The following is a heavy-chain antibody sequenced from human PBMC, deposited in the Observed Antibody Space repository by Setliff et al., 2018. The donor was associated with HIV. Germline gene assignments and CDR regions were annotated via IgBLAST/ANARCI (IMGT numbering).Heavy chain of an antibody. V-gene: IGHV1-69-2*01. CDR3: AAEGNIFDL. Sequence: ASVKVSCKASGYRFTNHNIHWVQQAPGKGLNWMGRVDPANGKTIYAEKFQGRVSIIADTSIDTAYMELNSLRSEDTAVYYCAAEGNIFDLWGRGTMVTVSS. J-gene: IGHJ3*01. CDR1: GYRFTNHN. D-gene: IGHD1-1*01. CDR2: VDPANGKT.